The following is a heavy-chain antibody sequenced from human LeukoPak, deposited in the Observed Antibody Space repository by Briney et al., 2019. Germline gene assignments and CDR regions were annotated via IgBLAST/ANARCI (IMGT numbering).Heavy chain of an antibody. V-gene: IGHV3-30-3*01. CDR3: TGSYGSGSQFRVFDY. J-gene: IGHJ4*02. Sequence: PGRSLRLSCVLSGFSISRYAMNSVAQAPGKGLEWVAVISYDGSNEYYADSVKGRFTISRDNSKNTLYLKMNTLRAEDTAVYYCTGSYGSGSQFRVFDYWGQGTLVTVSS. D-gene: IGHD3-10*01. CDR1: GFSISRYA. CDR2: ISYDGSNE.